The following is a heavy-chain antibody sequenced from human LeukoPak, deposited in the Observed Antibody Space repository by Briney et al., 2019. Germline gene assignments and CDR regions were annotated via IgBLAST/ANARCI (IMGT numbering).Heavy chain of an antibody. CDR2: INHSGST. D-gene: IGHD4-17*01. Sequence: SETLSLTCAVYGGSFSGYYWSWIRQPPGKGLEWIGEINHSGSTNYNPSLQSRVTISVDTSKNQFSLKLSSVTAADTAVYYCARLLRDYAVVGAFDIWGQGTMVTVSS. CDR3: ARLLRDYAVVGAFDI. CDR1: GGSFSGYY. V-gene: IGHV4-34*01. J-gene: IGHJ3*02.